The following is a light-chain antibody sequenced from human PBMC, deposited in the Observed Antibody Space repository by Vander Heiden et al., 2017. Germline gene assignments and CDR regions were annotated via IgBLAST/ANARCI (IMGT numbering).Light chain of an antibody. CDR2: DAS. CDR1: QSVSSY. CDR3: QQRSNWPWT. Sequence: EIVLTQSPATLSLSPGERATLSCRASQSVSSYLAWYQQKPGQAPRLLIYDASNGATGIPARFSGGASGTDFTLTISSLEPEDFAVYYCQQRSNWPWTFGQGTKVEIK. J-gene: IGKJ1*01. V-gene: IGKV3-11*01.